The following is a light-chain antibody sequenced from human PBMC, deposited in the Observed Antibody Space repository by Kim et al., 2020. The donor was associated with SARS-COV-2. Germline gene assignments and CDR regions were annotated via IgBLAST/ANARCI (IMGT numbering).Light chain of an antibody. J-gene: IGLJ2*01. CDR3: AAWDDSLNGRLV. V-gene: IGLV1-44*01. Sequence: ELTQPPSASGTPGQRVTISCSGSSSNIGSNTVNWYQQLPGTAPKLLIYSNNQRPSGVPDRFSGSKSGTSASLAISGLQSEDEADYYCAAWDDSLNGRLVFGGGTQLTVL. CDR1: SSNIGSNT. CDR2: SNN.